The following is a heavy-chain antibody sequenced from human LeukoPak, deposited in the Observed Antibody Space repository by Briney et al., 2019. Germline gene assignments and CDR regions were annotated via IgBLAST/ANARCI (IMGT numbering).Heavy chain of an antibody. D-gene: IGHD3-22*01. CDR3: ARDSYSSGYSTINY. CDR1: GGSISSYY. V-gene: IGHV4-4*07. Sequence: SETLSLTCTVAGGSISSYYWSWIRQPAGKGLEWMGRIYTSGSTNYNPSLKSRVTMSVDTSKNQFSLKLSSVTAADTAVYYCARDSYSSGYSTINYWGQGTLVTVSS. CDR2: IYTSGST. J-gene: IGHJ4*02.